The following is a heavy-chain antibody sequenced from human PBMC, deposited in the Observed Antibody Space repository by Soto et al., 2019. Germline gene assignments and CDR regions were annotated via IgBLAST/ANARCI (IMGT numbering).Heavy chain of an antibody. D-gene: IGHD3-3*01. V-gene: IGHV3-21*01. J-gene: IGHJ4*02. CDR1: GFSFSSYT. CDR3: ARVGGNLEYLSYFVY. Sequence: EVQLVESGGGLVKPGGSLRLSCAASGFSFSSYTFNWVRQAPGMGLEWVSSISSRSDYIYYADSVKGRFTVSRDNAKNSLFLQMSSLRSEDTAVYYCARVGGNLEYLSYFVYWGQGSLVTVSS. CDR2: ISSRSDYI.